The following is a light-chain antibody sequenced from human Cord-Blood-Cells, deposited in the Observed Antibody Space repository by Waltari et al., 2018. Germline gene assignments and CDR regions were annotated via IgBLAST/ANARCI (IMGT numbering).Light chain of an antibody. Sequence: VLSHSTANLPFSLRERATLSCRASQSVSTSLAWYQQRPGQAPRLLSYDASNRATGIPARFSGSGSGTDFTLTISSLEPQDFAVYNSQQRSNWPPTFGQGTRLEIK. V-gene: IGKV3-11*01. J-gene: IGKJ5*01. CDR2: DAS. CDR1: QSVSTS. CDR3: QQRSNWPPT.